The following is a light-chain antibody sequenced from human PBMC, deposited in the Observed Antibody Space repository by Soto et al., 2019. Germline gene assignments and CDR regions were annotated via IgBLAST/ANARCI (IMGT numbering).Light chain of an antibody. Sequence: EIVLTQSPGTLSLSPGERATLSCRASQSLSSNYLAWYQQRPGPALRLLIYGASSRATVIPDRFSGSGSGTDFTLTISILEPEDFAVYYCQQYGSSVRTFGQGTKLEIK. CDR3: QQYGSSVRT. CDR1: QSLSSNY. CDR2: GAS. J-gene: IGKJ2*01. V-gene: IGKV3-20*01.